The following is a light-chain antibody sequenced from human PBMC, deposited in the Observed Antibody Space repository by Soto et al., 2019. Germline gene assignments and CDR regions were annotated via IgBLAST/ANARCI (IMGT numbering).Light chain of an antibody. CDR3: HQSYSGPLT. J-gene: IGKJ4*01. CDR2: AAS. CDR1: QSISSY. V-gene: IGKV1-39*01. Sequence: DIQMTQSPSSLSASVGDRVTITCRASQSISSYLNWYQQKPGKAPKVLIYAASSLQSGVPSRFSGIGSGTDFTISISSLQPEDFETYYCHQSYSGPLTVGGGTKVEI.